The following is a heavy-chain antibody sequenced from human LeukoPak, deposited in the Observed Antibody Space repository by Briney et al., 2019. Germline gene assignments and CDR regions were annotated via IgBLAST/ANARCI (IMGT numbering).Heavy chain of an antibody. CDR1: GFTFSSYN. V-gene: IGHV3-21*01. CDR2: ISSVSTYI. Sequence: PGGSLRLSCAASGFTFSSYNMIWVRQAPGKGLEWVSSISSVSTYIYYADSVKGRFTISRDNAKNSLYLQMNSLRAEDTAVYYCAREPSLYFDYWGQGTLVTVSS. CDR3: AREPSLYFDY. J-gene: IGHJ4*02.